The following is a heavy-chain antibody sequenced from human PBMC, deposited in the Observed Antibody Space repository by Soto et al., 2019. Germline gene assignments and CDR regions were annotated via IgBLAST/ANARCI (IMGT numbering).Heavy chain of an antibody. J-gene: IGHJ5*02. CDR2: IYHSGST. D-gene: IGHD5-18*01. Sequence: SETLSLTCAVSGGSISSTNWWSWVRQPPGKGPEWIGEIYHSGSTNYNPSLKSRVIISVDKSKNQFSLKLRSVTAADTAVYYCASMVRLDAARYWFDPWGQGTLVTVSS. CDR1: GGSISSTNW. CDR3: ASMVRLDAARYWFDP. V-gene: IGHV4-4*02.